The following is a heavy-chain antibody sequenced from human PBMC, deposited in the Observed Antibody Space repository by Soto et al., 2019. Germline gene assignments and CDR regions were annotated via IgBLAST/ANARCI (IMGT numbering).Heavy chain of an antibody. D-gene: IGHD1-26*01. CDR2: IYYSGST. J-gene: IGHJ5*02. CDR1: GVSISTGSYY. Sequence: SETLSLTCTVSGVSISTGSYYWGWIRQPPGKGLEWIGTIYYSGSTYYNPSLKSRVTISVDTSKNNFSLKLSSVTAADTAVYYCARIKWALPNWFDPWGQGALVTVSS. CDR3: ARIKWALPNWFDP. V-gene: IGHV4-39*02.